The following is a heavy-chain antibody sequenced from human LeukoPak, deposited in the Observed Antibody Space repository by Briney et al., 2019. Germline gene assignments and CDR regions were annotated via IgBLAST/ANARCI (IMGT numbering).Heavy chain of an antibody. CDR3: ARDFEDAFDI. J-gene: IGHJ3*02. Sequence: ASVKVSCKASGYTFTSNYIHWVRQAPGQGLEWMGMIYPRDGSTSYAQKFQGRVTVTRDTSTSTAYMELSSLRSEDTAVYYCARDFEDAFDIWGQGTMVTVSS. CDR2: IYPRDGST. D-gene: IGHD3-9*01. CDR1: GYTFTSNY. V-gene: IGHV1-46*01.